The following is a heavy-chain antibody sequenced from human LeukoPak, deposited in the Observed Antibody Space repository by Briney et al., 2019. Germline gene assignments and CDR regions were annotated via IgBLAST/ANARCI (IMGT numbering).Heavy chain of an antibody. CDR1: GYTFTSYG. D-gene: IGHD2-15*01. V-gene: IGHV1-18*01. CDR2: ISAYNGNT. CDR3: AFGGKYCSGGSCYSQNHYYYYGTDV. Sequence: ASVKVSCKASGYTFTSYGISWVRQAPGQGLEWMGWISAYNGNTNYAQKLQGRVTMTTDTSTSTAYMELRSLRSDDTAVYYCAFGGKYCSGGSCYSQNHYYYYGTDVWGQGTTVTVSS. J-gene: IGHJ6*02.